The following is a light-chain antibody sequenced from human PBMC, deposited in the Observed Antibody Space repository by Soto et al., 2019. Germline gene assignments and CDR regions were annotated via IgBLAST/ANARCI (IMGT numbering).Light chain of an antibody. CDR1: SSDVGAYDY. Sequence: QSVLTQPASVSGSPGQSITISCTGTSSDVGAYDYDSWYQQHPDKAPKLIIFVVSNRPSGVSNRFSGSKSGNTASLTISGLQAEDEADYYCSLYTSSDTPYVFGTGTKVTVL. CDR3: SLYTSSDTPYV. V-gene: IGLV2-14*01. J-gene: IGLJ1*01. CDR2: VVS.